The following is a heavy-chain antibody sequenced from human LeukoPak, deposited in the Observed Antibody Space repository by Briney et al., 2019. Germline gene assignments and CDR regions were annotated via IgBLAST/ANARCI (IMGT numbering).Heavy chain of an antibody. J-gene: IGHJ5*02. V-gene: IGHV4-39*02. CDR3: ARDWGARAGYNWFDP. CDR2: IYYSGST. D-gene: IGHD6-19*01. CDR1: GGSISSSSYS. Sequence: SETLSLTCTVSGGSISSSSYSWGWIRQPPGKGLEWIGSIYYSGSTYYNPSLKSRVTISVDTSKNQFSLKLSSVTAADTAVYYCARDWGARAGYNWFDPWGQGTLVTVSS.